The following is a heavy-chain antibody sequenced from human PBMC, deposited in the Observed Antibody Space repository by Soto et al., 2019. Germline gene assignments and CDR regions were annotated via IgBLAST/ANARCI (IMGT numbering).Heavy chain of an antibody. CDR1: GGSSSSGSYY. CDR3: ARRYGGTFDY. Sequence: PSETQSLTCSVSGGSSSSGSYYWGWIRQPPGKGLEWIASIYYSGSTYYNPSLKSRVTIFVDTSKNQFSLKLSSVTAADTPVYYCARRYGGTFDYWGQGTLVTVSS. J-gene: IGHJ4*02. V-gene: IGHV4-39*01. D-gene: IGHD2-15*01. CDR2: IYYSGST.